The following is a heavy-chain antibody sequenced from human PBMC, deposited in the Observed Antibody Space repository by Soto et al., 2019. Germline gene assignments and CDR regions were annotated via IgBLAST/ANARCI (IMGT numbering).Heavy chain of an antibody. D-gene: IGHD1-1*01. J-gene: IGHJ5*02. CDR1: GFSLSSYW. V-gene: IGHV3-74*03. CDR2: INSDGSTT. CDR3: ATVRTTSYNWVDP. Sequence: GGSLRLSCAASGFSLSSYWMHGVRQAPGKGLVWVSRINSDGSTTTYADSVKGRFTISRDNAKNTLYLQMNSLRVEDTAVYYCATVRTTSYNWVDPWGQGTLVTVSS.